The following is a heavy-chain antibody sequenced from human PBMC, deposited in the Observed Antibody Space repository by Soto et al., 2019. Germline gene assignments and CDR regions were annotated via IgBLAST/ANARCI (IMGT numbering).Heavy chain of an antibody. CDR2: IGGSGGNR. CDR3: ARVASDYINSVDH. J-gene: IGHJ4*02. CDR1: GFTFNAYA. V-gene: IGHV3-23*01. Sequence: EVQLLESGGGLVQPGGSLRLSCAASGFTFNAYAMTWVRQAPGKGLEWASAIGGSGGNRYYAASVKGRFTISRDNSKDTVDLHMNRLRVEDTAVYYCARVASDYINSVDHWGQGILVTVSS. D-gene: IGHD4-4*01.